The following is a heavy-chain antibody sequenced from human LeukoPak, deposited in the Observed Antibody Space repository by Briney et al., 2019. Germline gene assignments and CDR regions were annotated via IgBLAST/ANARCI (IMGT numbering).Heavy chain of an antibody. V-gene: IGHV3-33*06. CDR1: GFTFSSYG. J-gene: IGHJ4*02. CDR2: IWYGGSNK. CDR3: AKTTTVTQYYFDY. Sequence: GGSLRLSCAASGFTFSSYGMHWVRQAPGKGLEWVAVIWYGGSNKYYADSVKGRFTISRDNSKNTLYLQMNSLRAEDTAVYYCAKTTTVTQYYFDYWGQGTLVTVSS. D-gene: IGHD4-17*01.